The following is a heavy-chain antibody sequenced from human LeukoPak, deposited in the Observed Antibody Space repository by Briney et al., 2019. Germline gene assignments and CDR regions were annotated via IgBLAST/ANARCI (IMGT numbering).Heavy chain of an antibody. V-gene: IGHV3-23*01. CDR2: ISGSGGST. CDR3: AKDQGRRVYSSGWRDAFDI. J-gene: IGHJ3*02. Sequence: GGSLRLSCAASGFTFSSYAMSWVRQAPGKGLEWVSAISGSGGSTYYADSVKGRFTISRDNSKNTLYLQMNSLRAEDTAVYYCAKDQGRRVYSSGWRDAFDIWGQGTMVTVSS. D-gene: IGHD6-19*01. CDR1: GFTFSSYA.